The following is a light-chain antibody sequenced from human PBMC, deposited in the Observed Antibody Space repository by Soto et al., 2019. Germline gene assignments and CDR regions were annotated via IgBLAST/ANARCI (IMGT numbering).Light chain of an antibody. CDR3: QQFNSAPYT. J-gene: IGKJ2*01. CDR1: QAISND. V-gene: IGKV1-27*01. CDR2: GAS. Sequence: DIQMTQSPSSLSASIGDRVTITCRASQAISNDLAWYQQKPGKVPKVLIYGASTLQSGVPSRFSGSGSGTDFTLTISSLQPEDVATYYCQQFNSAPYTFGQGTKLEIK.